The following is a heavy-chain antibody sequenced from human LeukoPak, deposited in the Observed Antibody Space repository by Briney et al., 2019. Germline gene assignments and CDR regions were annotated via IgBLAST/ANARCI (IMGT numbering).Heavy chain of an antibody. D-gene: IGHD3-3*01. J-gene: IGHJ4*02. CDR2: IYTSGST. V-gene: IGHV4-61*02. CDR1: GGSISSGSYY. Sequence: SETLSLTCTVSGGSISSGSYYWSWIRQPAGQGLVWIGRIYTSGSTNYNPSLKSRVTISVDTSKNQFSLKLSSVTAADTAVYYCARFTIFGVVAFDYWGQGTLVTVSS. CDR3: ARFTIFGVVAFDY.